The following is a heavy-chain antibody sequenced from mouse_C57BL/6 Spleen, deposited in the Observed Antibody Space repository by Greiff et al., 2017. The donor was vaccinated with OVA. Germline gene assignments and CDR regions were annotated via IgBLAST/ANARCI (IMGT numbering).Heavy chain of an antibody. Sequence: VKLMESGPGLVAPSQSLSITCTVSGFSLTSYGVHWVRQPPGKGLEWLVVIWSDGSTTYNSALKSRLSISKDNSKSQVFLKMNSLQTDDTAMYYCARHDYSNHWYFDVWGTGTTVTVSS. V-gene: IGHV2-6-1*01. CDR1: GFSLTSYG. CDR2: IWSDGST. J-gene: IGHJ1*03. CDR3: ARHDYSNHWYFDV. D-gene: IGHD2-5*01.